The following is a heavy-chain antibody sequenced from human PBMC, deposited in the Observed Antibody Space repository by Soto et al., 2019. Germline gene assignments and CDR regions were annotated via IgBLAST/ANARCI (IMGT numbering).Heavy chain of an antibody. V-gene: IGHV1-69*02. CDR1: GGTFSSYT. CDR2: IIPILGIA. Sequence: QVQLVQSGAEVKKPGSSVKVSCKASGGTFSSYTISWVRQAPGQGLEWMGRIIPILGIANYAQKFQGRVTVTADKSTSTAYMELSSLRSEDTAVYYCASVEKGINAYGMDVWGQGTTVSVSS. J-gene: IGHJ6*02. CDR3: ASVEKGINAYGMDV. D-gene: IGHD2-8*01.